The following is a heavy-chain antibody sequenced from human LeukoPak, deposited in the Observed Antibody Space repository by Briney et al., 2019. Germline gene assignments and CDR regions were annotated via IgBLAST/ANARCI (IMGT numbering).Heavy chain of an antibody. CDR2: IYYSGST. CDR3: ARLGAGDSSGYYLGLYYFDY. V-gene: IGHV4-39*01. J-gene: IGHJ4*02. CDR1: GGSISSYY. D-gene: IGHD3-22*01. Sequence: SETLSLTCTVSGGSISSYYWGWIRQPPGKGLEWIGTIYYSGSTYYNPSLKSRVTISVDTSKNQFSLKLSSVTAADTAVYYCARLGAGDSSGYYLGLYYFDYWGQGTLVTVSS.